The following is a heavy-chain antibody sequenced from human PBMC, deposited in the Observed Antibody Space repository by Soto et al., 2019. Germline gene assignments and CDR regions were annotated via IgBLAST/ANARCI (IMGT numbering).Heavy chain of an antibody. Sequence: EVQLVESGGGLVLPGGSLRLSCAASGFTFSGYSMNWVRLAPGKGLEWVSYIASSSWNIYYADTVKGRFTISRDNAKNSLYLQMNSLRDEDTAVYYCARGPSAAAPLSDWFFDLWGRGTLVSVSS. CDR2: IASSSWNI. D-gene: IGHD2-2*01. J-gene: IGHJ2*01. CDR1: GFTFSGYS. V-gene: IGHV3-48*02. CDR3: ARGPSAAAPLSDWFFDL.